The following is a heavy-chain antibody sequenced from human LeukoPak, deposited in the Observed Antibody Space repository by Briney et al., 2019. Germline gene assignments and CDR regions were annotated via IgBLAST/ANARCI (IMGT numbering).Heavy chain of an antibody. CDR2: INPNSGGT. J-gene: IGHJ6*03. D-gene: IGHD6-19*01. V-gene: IGHV1-2*06. CDR1: GYTFTVYY. Sequence: ASVKVSCKASGYTFTVYYMHWVRQAPGHPLEWLGRINPNSGGTNYAQKFQGKITITRDTSMSTAHMALSRMSAADTAVYDCSRARAIAVAGRPYYYYYMDVWGKGTTVTVSS. CDR3: SRARAIAVAGRPYYYYYMDV.